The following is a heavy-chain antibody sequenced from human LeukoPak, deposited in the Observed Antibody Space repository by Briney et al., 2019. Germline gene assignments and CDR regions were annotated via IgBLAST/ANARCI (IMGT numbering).Heavy chain of an antibody. Sequence: GGSLRLSCAASGFTFSSYGMHWVRQAPGKGLEWVANIKQDGSEKYYVDSVKGRFTISRDNAKNSLYLQMNSLRAEDTAVYYCARRTWIQLWSHWGQGTLVTVSS. V-gene: IGHV3-7*01. CDR1: GFTFSSYG. CDR3: ARRTWIQLWSH. CDR2: IKQDGSEK. D-gene: IGHD5-18*01. J-gene: IGHJ4*02.